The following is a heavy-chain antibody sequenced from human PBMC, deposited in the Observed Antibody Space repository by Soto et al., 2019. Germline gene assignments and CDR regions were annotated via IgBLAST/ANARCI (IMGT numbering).Heavy chain of an antibody. CDR1: RFTFNDYY. Sequence: LRLSFAAARFTFNDYYMSWIRQAPGKGLEWVSYISTGGSAIYYADSVRGRFTISRDNAKNSLYLQMNSLRAEDTAVYYCARGPLAATDVAQPGFDYWRQGTLVTVSS. D-gene: IGHD6-25*01. J-gene: IGHJ4*02. CDR3: ARGPLAATDVAQPGFDY. V-gene: IGHV3-11*01. CDR2: ISTGGSAI.